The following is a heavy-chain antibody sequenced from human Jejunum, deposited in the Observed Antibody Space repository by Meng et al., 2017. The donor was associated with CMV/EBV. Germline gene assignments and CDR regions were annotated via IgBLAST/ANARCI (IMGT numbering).Heavy chain of an antibody. CDR3: ARGEGVPPGE. CDR2: MHSGGDT. D-gene: IGHD3-10*01. Sequence: RVVWSGGGVVRAGGSRGFPCAVSGFSVGDSYRNWVRQAPEKGLEWVSVMHSGGDTYYAESVKGRFTISRDDSKNTIYLQMNNLKTEDTALYYCARGEGVPPGEWGQGTLVTVSS. V-gene: IGHV3-66*01. CDR1: GFSVGDSY. J-gene: IGHJ4*02.